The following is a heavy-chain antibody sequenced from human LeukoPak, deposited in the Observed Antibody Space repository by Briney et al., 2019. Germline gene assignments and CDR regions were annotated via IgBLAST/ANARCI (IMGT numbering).Heavy chain of an antibody. CDR2: ISGSGGST. V-gene: IGHV3-23*01. CDR3: AKDAPINYYDSSGYPDY. J-gene: IGHJ4*02. CDR1: GFTFSSYA. D-gene: IGHD3-22*01. Sequence: GGSLRLSCAASGFTFSSYAMSWVRQAPGKGLEWVSAISGSGGSTYYADSVKGRFTISRDNSKNTLYLQMNRLRAEDTAVYYCAKDAPINYYDSSGYPDYWGQGTLVTVSS.